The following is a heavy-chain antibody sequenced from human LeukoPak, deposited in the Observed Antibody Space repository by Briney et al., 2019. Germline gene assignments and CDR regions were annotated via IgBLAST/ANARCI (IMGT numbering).Heavy chain of an antibody. J-gene: IGHJ4*02. Sequence: PSETLSLTCTVSGGSISSYYWSWMRQPPGKGLEWIGYIYYSGSTNYNPSLKSRVTISVDTSKNQFSLKLSSVTAADTAVYYCARDPGQQLVYFDYWGQGTLVTVSS. CDR2: IYYSGST. V-gene: IGHV4-59*01. CDR3: ARDPGQQLVYFDY. CDR1: GGSISSYY. D-gene: IGHD6-13*01.